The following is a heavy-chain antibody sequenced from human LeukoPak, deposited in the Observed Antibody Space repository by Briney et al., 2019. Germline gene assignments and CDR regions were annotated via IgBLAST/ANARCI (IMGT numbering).Heavy chain of an antibody. J-gene: IGHJ6*03. CDR2: ISYSGST. Sequence: KASETLSLTCAVSGGSINSYYWSWIRQPPGKGLEWIGSISYSGSTNYNPSLESRVTISVDTSKNQISLKLSSVTAADTAIYYCARAPERWYSYGSYTYHYMDVWGRGTTVTVSS. V-gene: IGHV4-59*01. CDR3: ARAPERWYSYGSYTYHYMDV. CDR1: GGSINSYY. D-gene: IGHD3-10*01.